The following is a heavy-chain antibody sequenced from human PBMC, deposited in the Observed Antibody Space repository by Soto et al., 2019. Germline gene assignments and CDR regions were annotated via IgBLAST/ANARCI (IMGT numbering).Heavy chain of an antibody. Sequence: ERSLRLSCAATGYTFNRYAMSWVRQAPGKGLEWVSGISDSGGSTYYADSVKGRFTISRDNSKNTLYLQMNSLRAEDTAVYYCAKDIVATAPRFFDYWGQGALVTVS. CDR1: GYTFNRYA. CDR3: AKDIVATAPRFFDY. V-gene: IGHV3-23*01. D-gene: IGHD5-12*01. J-gene: IGHJ4*02. CDR2: ISDSGGST.